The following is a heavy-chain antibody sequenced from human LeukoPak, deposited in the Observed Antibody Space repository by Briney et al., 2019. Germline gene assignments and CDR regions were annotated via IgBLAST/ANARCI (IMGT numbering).Heavy chain of an antibody. V-gene: IGHV3-43*01. CDR3: AKDIGGYCSGGSCYSGGAFDI. J-gene: IGHJ3*02. CDR1: GFTFDDYT. Sequence: PGGSLRLPCAASGFTFDDYTMHWVRQAPGKGLEWVSLISWDGGSTYYADSVKGRFTISRDNSKNSLYLQMNSLRTEDTALYYCAKDIGGYCSGGSCYSGGAFDIWGQGTMVTVSS. CDR2: ISWDGGST. D-gene: IGHD2-15*01.